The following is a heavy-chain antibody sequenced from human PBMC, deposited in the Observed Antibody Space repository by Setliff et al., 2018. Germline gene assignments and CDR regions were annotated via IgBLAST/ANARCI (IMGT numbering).Heavy chain of an antibody. V-gene: IGHV1-18*01. Sequence: SVKVSCKASGYTLINYGISWVRQAPGQGLEWMGWIGAYTGNTNYAQKFQGRVTMTTDTSTSTAYMELRSLRSDDTAVYYCARDILLVEGVSVTGCWFDPWGQGALVTVSS. CDR2: IGAYTGNT. J-gene: IGHJ5*02. CDR1: GYTLINYG. D-gene: IGHD3-9*01. CDR3: ARDILLVEGVSVTGCWFDP.